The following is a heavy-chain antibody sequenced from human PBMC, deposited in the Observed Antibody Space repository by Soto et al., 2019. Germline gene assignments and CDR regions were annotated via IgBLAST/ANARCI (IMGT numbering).Heavy chain of an antibody. D-gene: IGHD3-22*01. CDR2: IYYSGST. CDR3: ARDSGGYLVDY. CDR1: GGPISSGDYY. Sequence: SETLSLTCTVSGGPISSGDYYWSWIRQPPGKGLEWIGYIYYSGSTYYNPSLKSRVTISVDTSKNQFSLKLTSVTAADTAVYYCARDSGGYLVDYWGQGTLVTVSS. J-gene: IGHJ4*02. V-gene: IGHV4-30-4*01.